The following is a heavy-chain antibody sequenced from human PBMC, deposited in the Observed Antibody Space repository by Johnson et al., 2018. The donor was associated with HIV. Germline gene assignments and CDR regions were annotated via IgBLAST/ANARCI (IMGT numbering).Heavy chain of an antibody. CDR1: GFTFSSYT. Sequence: VQLVESGGGVVQPGRSLRLSCAASGFTFSSYTMHWVRQAPGKGLEWVANIKEDVSEKYYVDSVKGRFTISRDNAKNSLYLQMNSLRAEDTAVYYCARVGATAAFDIWGQGTMVTVSS. CDR3: ARVGATAAFDI. V-gene: IGHV3-7*03. J-gene: IGHJ3*02. CDR2: IKEDVSEK. D-gene: IGHD1-26*01.